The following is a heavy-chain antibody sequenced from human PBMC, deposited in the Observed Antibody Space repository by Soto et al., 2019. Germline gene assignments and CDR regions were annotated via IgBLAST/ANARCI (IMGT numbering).Heavy chain of an antibody. J-gene: IGHJ4*02. D-gene: IGHD2-15*01. Sequence: GGTLRLSCAASGFTFSIYAMNWVRQAPGKGLEWVSTISGSGDNKHYADSVKGRFTISRDNSKNTLYLQMNSLGAEDTVVYYFAKIGPYSGVVTYSVGHFDNWGQGTLVTVSS. CDR2: ISGSGDNK. V-gene: IGHV3-23*01. CDR1: GFTFSIYA. CDR3: AKIGPYSGVVTYSVGHFDN.